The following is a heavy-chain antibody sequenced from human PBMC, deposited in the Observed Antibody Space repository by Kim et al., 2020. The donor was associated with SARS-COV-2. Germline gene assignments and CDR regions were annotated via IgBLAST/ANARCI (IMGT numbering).Heavy chain of an antibody. V-gene: IGHV1-46*01. CDR2: INPSGGST. D-gene: IGHD2-15*01. CDR3: AREVNDLGYHNYYYGMDV. J-gene: IGHJ6*02. CDR1: GYTFTSYY. Sequence: ASVKVSCKASGYTFTSYYMHWVRQAPGQGLEWMGIINPSGGSTSYAQKFQGRVTMTRDTSTSTVYMELSSLRSEDTAVYYCAREVNDLGYHNYYYGMDVWGQGTTVTVSS.